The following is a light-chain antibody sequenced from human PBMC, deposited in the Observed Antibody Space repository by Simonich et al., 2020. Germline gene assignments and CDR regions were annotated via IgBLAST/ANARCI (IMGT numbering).Light chain of an antibody. V-gene: IGKV4-1*01. CDR3: QQYYSTPFT. CDR1: QSVLYSSNNKNY. J-gene: IGKJ3*01. Sequence: DIVMTQSPDSLAVSLGERATINCKSSQSVLYSSNNKNYLACYQQKPGQPPKLLIYWASTRESGVPDRFSGSGSGTDFTLTISSLQAEDVAVYYCQQYYSTPFTFGPGTKVYIK. CDR2: WAS.